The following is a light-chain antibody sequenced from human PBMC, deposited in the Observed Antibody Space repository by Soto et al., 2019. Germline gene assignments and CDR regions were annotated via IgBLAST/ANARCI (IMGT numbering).Light chain of an antibody. CDR2: GNS. CDR1: SSNIGAGYD. CDR3: QSYDSSLSGYVV. V-gene: IGLV1-40*03. Sequence: QAVVTQPPSVSGAPGQRVTISCTGCSSNIGAGYDVHWYQQLPGTAPKLLIYGNSNRPSGVPDRFSGSKSGASASLAITGLQAEDEADYYCQSYDSSLSGYVVFGGGTKLTVL. J-gene: IGLJ2*01.